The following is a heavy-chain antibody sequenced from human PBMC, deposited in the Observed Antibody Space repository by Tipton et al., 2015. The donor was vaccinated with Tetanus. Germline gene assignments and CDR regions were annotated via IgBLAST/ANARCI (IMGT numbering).Heavy chain of an antibody. CDR2: SWYDGTDK. V-gene: IGHV3-33*01. CDR3: AREADCSGGSCFSGDFDT. Sequence: SLRLSCAASGFIFSSYGIHWVRQAPGKGLEWLAVSWYDGTDKYYADSVKGRFTISRDNSKITLYRQMNSLRAEDTALYYCAREADCSGGSCFSGDFDTWGQGPQVTVSS. D-gene: IGHD2-15*01. J-gene: IGHJ4*02. CDR1: GFIFSSYG.